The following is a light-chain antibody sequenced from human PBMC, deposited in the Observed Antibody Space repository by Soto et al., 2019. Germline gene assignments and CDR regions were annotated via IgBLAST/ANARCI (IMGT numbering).Light chain of an antibody. CDR2: DAS. Sequence: EIVLTQSQATLSLSPRERATLSCRASQSVNSYLAWYQQKPGQAPRLLISDASNRATGIPARFSGSGSGTDFTITISSLEPEDFAVYYCQQRSNWPLTFGGGTKVEIK. J-gene: IGKJ4*01. CDR1: QSVNSY. CDR3: QQRSNWPLT. V-gene: IGKV3-11*01.